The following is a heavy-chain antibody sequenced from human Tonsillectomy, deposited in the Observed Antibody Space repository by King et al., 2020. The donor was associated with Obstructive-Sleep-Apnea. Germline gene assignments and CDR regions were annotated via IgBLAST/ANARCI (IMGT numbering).Heavy chain of an antibody. V-gene: IGHV1-18*01. CDR3: ARGVRTYYYDSTGYDYFDY. D-gene: IGHD3-22*01. CDR1: GYTFASYG. J-gene: IGHJ4*02. Sequence: VQLVQSGLEVKKPGASVKVSCKASGYTFASYGISWVRQAPGQGLEWMGWISAYNGNTNYAQNLQGRVTMTTDTSTSTAYMELRSLRSDGTAVYYCARGVRTYYYDSTGYDYFDYWGQGTLVTVSS. CDR2: ISAYNGNT.